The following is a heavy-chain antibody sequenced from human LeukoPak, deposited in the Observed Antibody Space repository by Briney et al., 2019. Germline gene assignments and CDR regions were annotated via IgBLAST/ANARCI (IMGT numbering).Heavy chain of an antibody. CDR3: AKERARYYDSSGIDY. D-gene: IGHD3-22*01. J-gene: IGHJ4*02. Sequence: GGSLRVSCTASGFVFSSYAMNWVRQAPGKGLEWVSGISGSGGSTYYADSVKGRFTVSRDNSKNTLYLQMNSLRAEDTAVYYCAKERARYYDSSGIDYWGQGTLVTVSS. V-gene: IGHV3-23*01. CDR2: ISGSGGST. CDR1: GFVFSSYA.